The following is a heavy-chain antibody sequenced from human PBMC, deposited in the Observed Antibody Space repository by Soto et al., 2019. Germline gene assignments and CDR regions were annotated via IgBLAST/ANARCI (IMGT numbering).Heavy chain of an antibody. CDR1: GGSISSGGYY. J-gene: IGHJ3*02. D-gene: IGHD2-8*01. CDR2: IYHSGDT. CDR3: ARAHCSNGICYAFDI. Sequence: PSETLSLTCTVSGGSISSGGYYWSWIRQHPGKGLEWIGYIYHSGDTDYNPSLKSRVTISVDRPQNQLSLKLTSVTTADTAVYYCARAHCSNGICYAFDIWGPGTKVTVSS. V-gene: IGHV4-61*08.